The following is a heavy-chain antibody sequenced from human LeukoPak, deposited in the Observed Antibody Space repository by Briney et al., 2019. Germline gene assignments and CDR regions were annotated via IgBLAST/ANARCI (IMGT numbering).Heavy chain of an antibody. CDR2: IYTSGST. CDR3: ARGSRWLLAFDI. J-gene: IGHJ3*02. CDR1: GGSISSYY. D-gene: IGHD6-19*01. Sequence: SETLSLTCTVSGGSISSYYWSWIRQPAGKGLEWIGRIYTSGSTNYNPSLKSRVTMSVDTSKNRFSLKLSSVTAADTAVYYCARGSRWLLAFDIWGQGTMVTVSS. V-gene: IGHV4-4*07.